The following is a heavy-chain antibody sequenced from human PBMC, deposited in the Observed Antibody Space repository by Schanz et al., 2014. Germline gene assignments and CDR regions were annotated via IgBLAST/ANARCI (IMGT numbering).Heavy chain of an antibody. D-gene: IGHD5-12*01. CDR3: AGGGRSCDDCAIYYMDV. J-gene: IGHJ6*03. CDR1: GFTFSSYG. Sequence: QVQVVESGGGVVQPGRSLRLSCEASGFTFSSYGMHWVRQAPGKGLEWVAVISYDGNNEDYADSVKGRFTISRDNFKNTLLLQMNSRRAEDTAAEYCAGGGRSCDDCAIYYMDVWGKGTTVTVSS. V-gene: IGHV3-30*03. CDR2: ISYDGNNE.